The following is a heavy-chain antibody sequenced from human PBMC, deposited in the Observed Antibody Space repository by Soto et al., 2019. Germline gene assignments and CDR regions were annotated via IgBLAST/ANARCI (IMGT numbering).Heavy chain of an antibody. CDR1: GYTFTGYY. CDR3: ARSEPIYCSGGSCHFDY. J-gene: IGHJ4*02. V-gene: IGHV1-2*04. D-gene: IGHD2-15*01. CDR2: INPNSGGT. Sequence: ASVKVSCKASGYTFTGYYMHWVRQAPGQGLEWMGWINPNSGGTNYAQKFQGWVTMTRDTSISTAYMELSRLRSDDTAVYYCARSEPIYCSGGSCHFDYWGQGTLVTVSS.